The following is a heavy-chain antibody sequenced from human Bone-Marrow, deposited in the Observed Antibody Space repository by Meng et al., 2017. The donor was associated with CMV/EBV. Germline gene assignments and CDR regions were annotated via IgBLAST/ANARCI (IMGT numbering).Heavy chain of an antibody. J-gene: IGHJ4*02. CDR1: GRPFSCYA. CDR2: IIPIFGTA. V-gene: IGHV1-69*05. CDR3: ASGGAARSFDY. Sequence: SFPASGRPFSCYAISSVRQAPGQGLEWMGGIIPIFGTANYAQKFQGRVTITTDESTSTAYMELSSLRSENTAVYYCASGGAARSFDYWGQGTLVTVSS. D-gene: IGHD6-6*01.